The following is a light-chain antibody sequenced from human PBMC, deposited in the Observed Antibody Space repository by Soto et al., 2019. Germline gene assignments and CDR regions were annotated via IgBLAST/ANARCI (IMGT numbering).Light chain of an antibody. CDR1: QNIGSY. Sequence: DIQMTQSPSSLSASIGDSVTITCRASQNIGSYLNWYQQKPGKAPKLLIFAASTLRSGVPSRFSGGGSGTDFTLTISSLQAEDFATYCCQQSYSSPSFGGGTKVEIQ. J-gene: IGKJ4*01. CDR2: AAS. V-gene: IGKV1-39*01. CDR3: QQSYSSPS.